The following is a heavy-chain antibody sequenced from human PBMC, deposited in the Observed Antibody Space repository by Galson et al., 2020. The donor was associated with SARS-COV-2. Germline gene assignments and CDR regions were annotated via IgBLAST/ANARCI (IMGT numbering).Heavy chain of an antibody. D-gene: IGHD5-18*01. CDR3: ARDGLGYATFWAPGDS. J-gene: IGHJ4*02. CDR1: GFTFNTYA. V-gene: IGHV3-30*03. CDR2: ISFDGTKK. Sequence: GGSLRLSCAASGFTFNTYAMHWVRQAPGRGLEWVAVISFDGTKKYYEDSMKDRLIISRDNSKKVLFLQLNSLRLEDTAIYFCARDGLGYATFWAPGDSWGQGTLVTVSS.